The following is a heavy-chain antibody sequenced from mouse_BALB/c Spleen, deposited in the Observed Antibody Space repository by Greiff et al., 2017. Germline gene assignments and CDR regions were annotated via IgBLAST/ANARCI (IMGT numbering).Heavy chain of an antibody. CDR3: ARDRDGTGD. Sequence: ESGPGLVKPSQSLSLTCSVTGYSINSGYYWNWIRQFPGNKLEWMGYISYDGSNNYNPSLKNRISITRDTSKNQFFLKLNSVTTEDTATYYCARDRDGTGDWGQGTTLTVSS. CDR1: GYSINSGYY. CDR2: ISYDGSN. J-gene: IGHJ2*01. V-gene: IGHV3-6*02. D-gene: IGHD4-1*01.